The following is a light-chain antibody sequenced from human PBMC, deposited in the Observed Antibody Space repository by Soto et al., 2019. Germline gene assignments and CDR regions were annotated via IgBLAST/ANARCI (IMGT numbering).Light chain of an antibody. Sequence: AIQMTQSPSSLAGSVGDRLTITCRASQDIGNDLGWYQQKPGKAPKLLIYAASSLQSRVSSRFSGSGSGTEFTLTISSLQPEDFATYYCLQVFNFPRALGQVTKVYIK. V-gene: IGKV1-6*02. J-gene: IGKJ1*01. CDR2: AAS. CDR1: QDIGND. CDR3: LQVFNFPRA.